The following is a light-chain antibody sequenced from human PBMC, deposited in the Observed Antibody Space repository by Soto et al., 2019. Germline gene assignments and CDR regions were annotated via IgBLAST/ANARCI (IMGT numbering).Light chain of an antibody. CDR3: QQYGSSGT. J-gene: IGKJ1*01. V-gene: IGKV3-20*01. CDR1: QSVGRM. Sequence: EIVMTQSPATLSVSPGDGATLSCRASQSVGRMLAWYQQKPGQAPRLLIYDASNRATGIPDRFSGSGSGTDFTLTISRLEPEDFAVYYCQQYGSSGTFGQGTKVDIK. CDR2: DAS.